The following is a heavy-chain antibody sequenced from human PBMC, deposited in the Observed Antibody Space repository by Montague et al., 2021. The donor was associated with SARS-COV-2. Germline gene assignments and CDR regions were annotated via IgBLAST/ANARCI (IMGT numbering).Heavy chain of an antibody. D-gene: IGHD2/OR15-2a*01. CDR2: IHYSGST. Sequence: TLSLTCTVSGASISSGSYYWNWNRQHPGKGLEWIGYIHYSGSTYYTPSLQSRVAISVDTSKNEFSLKMTSVTAADTAVYYCARDGDEGYFFEYWGQGLLVTVSS. J-gene: IGHJ4*02. CDR1: GASISSGSYY. CDR3: ARDGDEGYFFEY. V-gene: IGHV4-31*03.